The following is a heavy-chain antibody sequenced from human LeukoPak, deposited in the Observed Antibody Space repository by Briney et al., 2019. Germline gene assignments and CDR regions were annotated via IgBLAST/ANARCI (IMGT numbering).Heavy chain of an antibody. D-gene: IGHD3-10*01. Sequence: SVKVSCKASGGTFSSYAISWVRQAPGQGLEWMGRIIPILGIANYAQKFQGRVTITADKSTSTAYMELSSLRSEDTAVYYCARDLHYYGSAHDAFDIWGQGTMVTVSS. CDR1: GGTFSSYA. V-gene: IGHV1-69*04. CDR2: IIPILGIA. J-gene: IGHJ3*02. CDR3: ARDLHYYGSAHDAFDI.